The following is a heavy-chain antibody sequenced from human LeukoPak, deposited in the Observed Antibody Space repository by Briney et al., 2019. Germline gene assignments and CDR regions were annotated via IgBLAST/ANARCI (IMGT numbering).Heavy chain of an antibody. CDR2: IYYSGST. J-gene: IGHJ5*02. D-gene: IGHD3-3*01. CDR1: GGSISSGDYY. CDR3: ARDSLSYITIFGVVINHGWFDP. Sequence: PSQTLSLTCTVSGGSISSGDYYWGWIRQPPGKGLEWIGSIYYSGSTYYNPSLKSRVTISVDTSKNQFSLKLSSVTAADTAVYYCARDSLSYITIFGVVINHGWFDPWGQGTLVTVSS. V-gene: IGHV4-39*07.